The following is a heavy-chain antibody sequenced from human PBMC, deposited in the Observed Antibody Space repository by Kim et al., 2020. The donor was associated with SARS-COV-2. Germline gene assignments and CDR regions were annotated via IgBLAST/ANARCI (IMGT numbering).Heavy chain of an antibody. V-gene: IGHV3-74*03. CDR2: ISYDGNIT. D-gene: IGHD2-21*02. CDR1: GFQFSLSW. Sequence: GGSLRLSCIASGFQFSLSWMHWVRQAPGKGLVWVSRISYDGNITTYADSVKGRFTISRDNAKNTLYLQMNSLGVEDTAVYYCARPNIEDCYVYNYFDPWGQGTLVTVSS. J-gene: IGHJ5*02. CDR3: ARPNIEDCYVYNYFDP.